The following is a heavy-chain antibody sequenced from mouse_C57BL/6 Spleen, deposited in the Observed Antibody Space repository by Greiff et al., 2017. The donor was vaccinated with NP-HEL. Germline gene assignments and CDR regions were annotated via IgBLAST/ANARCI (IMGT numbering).Heavy chain of an antibody. CDR2: ISYDGSN. V-gene: IGHV3-6*01. Sequence: ESGPGLVKPSQSLSLTCSVTGYSITSGYYWNWIRQFPGNKLEWMGYISYDGSNNYNPSLKNRISITRDTSKNQFFLKLNSVTTEDTATYYCARAGYYGPHWYFDVWGTGTTVTVSS. CDR1: GYSITSGYY. CDR3: ARAGYYGPHWYFDV. J-gene: IGHJ1*03. D-gene: IGHD1-1*01.